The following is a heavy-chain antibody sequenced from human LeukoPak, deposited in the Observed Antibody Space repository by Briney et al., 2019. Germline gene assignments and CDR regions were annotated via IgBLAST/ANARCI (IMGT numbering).Heavy chain of an antibody. V-gene: IGHV3-30*18. D-gene: IGHD4-11*01. CDR2: ISYDGSNK. Sequence: PGGSLRLSCAASGFTFSSYSMNWVRQPPGKGLEWVAVISYDGSNKYYADSVKGRFTISRDNSKNTLYLQMDSLRTDDAAVYYCAKSKSPYPMDYIFDFWGQGTLVTVSS. CDR3: AKSKSPYPMDYIFDF. J-gene: IGHJ4*02. CDR1: GFTFSSYS.